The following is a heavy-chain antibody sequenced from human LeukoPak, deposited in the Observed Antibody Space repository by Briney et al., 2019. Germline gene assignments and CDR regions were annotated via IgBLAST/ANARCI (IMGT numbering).Heavy chain of an antibody. J-gene: IGHJ4*02. Sequence: PSETLSLTCSVSGGSVSSGSYYWSWIRQPPGKGLEWIGHIYYGGSTNYSPSLKSRVTISVDTSKNQFSLKLSSVTAADTAVYYCARLRGTYYDFWGQGTLVTVSS. CDR1: GGSVSSGSYY. V-gene: IGHV4-61*01. D-gene: IGHD3-10*01. CDR2: IYYGGST. CDR3: ARLRGTYYDF.